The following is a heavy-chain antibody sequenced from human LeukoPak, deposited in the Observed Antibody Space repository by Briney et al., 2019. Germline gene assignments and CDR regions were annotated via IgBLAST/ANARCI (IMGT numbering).Heavy chain of an antibody. CDR2: INHSGST. CDR3: ARRLVGEFDP. CDR1: GGSFSGYY. J-gene: IGHJ5*02. V-gene: IGHV4-34*01. D-gene: IGHD3-10*01. Sequence: SETLSLTCAAYGGSFSGYYWSWIRQPPGKGLGWIGEINHSGSTNYNPSLKSRVTISVDTSKNQFSLKLSSVTAADTAVYYCARRLVGEFDPWGQGTLVTVSS.